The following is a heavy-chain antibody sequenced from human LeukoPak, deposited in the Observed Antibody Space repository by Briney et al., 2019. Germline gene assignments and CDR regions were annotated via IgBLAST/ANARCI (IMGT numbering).Heavy chain of an antibody. CDR2: ISSSGSTT. V-gene: IGHV3-11*04. D-gene: IGHD3-10*02. Sequence: GGSLRLSCAASGFTFSDYYMSWIRQAPGKGLEWVSYISSSGSTTYYADSVTGRFTISKDNAKNSLYLQMNSLRAEDTAVYYCAELGITMIGGVWGKGTTVTISS. CDR3: AELGITMIGGV. J-gene: IGHJ6*04. CDR1: GFTFSDYY.